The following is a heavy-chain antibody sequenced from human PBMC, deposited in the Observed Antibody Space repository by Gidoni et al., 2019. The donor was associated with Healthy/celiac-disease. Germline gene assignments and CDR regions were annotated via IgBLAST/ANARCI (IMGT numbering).Heavy chain of an antibody. CDR1: GFTFSGSA. V-gene: IGHV3-73*02. D-gene: IGHD1-26*01. Sequence: EVQLVESGGGLVQPGGSLKLPCAASGFTFSGSAMHWVRQASGKGLEWVGLIRSKANSYATAYAASVKGRFTISRDDSKNTAYLQMNSLKTENTAVYYCTRRKDSGSSVGLVDYWGQGTLVTVSS. J-gene: IGHJ4*02. CDR3: TRRKDSGSSVGLVDY. CDR2: IRSKANSYAT.